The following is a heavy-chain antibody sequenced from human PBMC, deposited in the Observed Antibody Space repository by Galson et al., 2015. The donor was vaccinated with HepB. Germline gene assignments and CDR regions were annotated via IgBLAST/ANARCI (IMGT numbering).Heavy chain of an antibody. CDR1: GYSFTSYW. D-gene: IGHD6-13*01. CDR3: ARSQWGQQLANAFDI. V-gene: IGHV5-51*01. J-gene: IGHJ3*02. CDR2: IYPGDSDT. Sequence: QSGAEVTKPGESLKISCKGSGYSFTSYWIGWVRQMPGKGLEWMGIIYPGDSDTRYSPSFQGQVTISADKSISTAYLQWSSLKASDTAMYHCARSQWGQQLANAFDIWGQGTMVTVSS.